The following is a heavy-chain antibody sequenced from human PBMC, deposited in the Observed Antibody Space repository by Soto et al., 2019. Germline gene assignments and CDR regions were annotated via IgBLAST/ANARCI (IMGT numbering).Heavy chain of an antibody. V-gene: IGHV3-9*01. CDR3: AKEGGDY. J-gene: IGHJ4*02. CDR1: GFTFDDYA. D-gene: IGHD3-16*01. CDR2: ISWNSGSI. Sequence: EVQLVESGGGLVQPGRSLRLSCAASGFTFDDYAMHWVRQAPGKGLEWVSGISWNSGSIGYADSVKGRFTISRDNAKNSLYLQMNSLRAEDTALYYCAKEGGDYWGQGTLVTVSS.